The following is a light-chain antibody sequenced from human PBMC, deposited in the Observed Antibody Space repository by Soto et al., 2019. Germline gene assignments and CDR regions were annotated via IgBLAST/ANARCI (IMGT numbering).Light chain of an antibody. V-gene: IGKV1-5*01. CDR3: QQYNTFWT. J-gene: IGKJ1*01. Sequence: DIEMTQSPSPLSASVGDSITINCRASQSISSWLAWYQQKPGKAPKLLIYDVSSLESGVSSRFSGSGSGTEFSLTISSLQPDDSATYYCQQYNTFWTFGQGTKV. CDR2: DVS. CDR1: QSISSW.